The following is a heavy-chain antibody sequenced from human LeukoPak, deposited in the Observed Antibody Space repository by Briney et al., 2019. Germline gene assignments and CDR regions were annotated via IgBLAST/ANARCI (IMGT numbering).Heavy chain of an antibody. Sequence: ASVKVSRKASGYTFTSYYMHWVRQAPGQGLEWMGIINPSGGSTSYAQKFQGRVTMTRDTSTSTVYMELSSLRSEDTAVYYCARTLGYCSSTSCFGSAFDIWGQGTMVTVSS. J-gene: IGHJ3*02. V-gene: IGHV1-46*01. CDR1: GYTFTSYY. D-gene: IGHD2-2*01. CDR3: ARTLGYCSSTSCFGSAFDI. CDR2: INPSGGST.